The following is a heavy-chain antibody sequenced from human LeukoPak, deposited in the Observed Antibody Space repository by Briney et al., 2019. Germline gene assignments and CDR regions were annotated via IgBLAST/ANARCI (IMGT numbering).Heavy chain of an antibody. V-gene: IGHV4-34*01. J-gene: IGHJ4*02. CDR3: ARGRFYDSSAY. CDR1: GGSFSGYY. CDR2: INHSGST. D-gene: IGHD3-22*01. Sequence: SETLSLTCAVYGGSFSGYYWSWIRQPPGKGLEWIGEINHSGSTNYNPSLKSRVTISGDTSKNQFSLKLSSVTAADTAVYYCARGRFYDSSAYWGQGTLVTVSS.